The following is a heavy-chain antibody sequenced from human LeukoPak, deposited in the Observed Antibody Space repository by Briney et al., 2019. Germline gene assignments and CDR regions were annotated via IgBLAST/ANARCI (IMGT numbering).Heavy chain of an antibody. J-gene: IGHJ6*03. V-gene: IGHV3-48*03. CDR3: ARQVTIFGVLTIDV. D-gene: IGHD3-3*01. CDR2: IIIDTTF. Sequence: IIIDTTFYYSHSLTALFTISTDNAKNTLYMQMNRLRGEDTAVYYCARQVTIFGVLTIDVWGKGTTVTVSS.